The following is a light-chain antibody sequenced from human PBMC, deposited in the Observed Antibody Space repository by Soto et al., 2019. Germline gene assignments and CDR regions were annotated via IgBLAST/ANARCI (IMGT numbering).Light chain of an antibody. Sequence: DIVMTQSPDSLAVSLGERATINCKSSQSVLYSSNNKNYLAWYQLKPGQPPKLLIYWASARESGVPDRFSGSGSGTDFTLTISSLQAEDVAVYYCQQDYSTPLHFGQGTKLEIK. V-gene: IGKV4-1*01. CDR1: QSVLYSSNNKNY. CDR3: QQDYSTPLH. CDR2: WAS. J-gene: IGKJ2*01.